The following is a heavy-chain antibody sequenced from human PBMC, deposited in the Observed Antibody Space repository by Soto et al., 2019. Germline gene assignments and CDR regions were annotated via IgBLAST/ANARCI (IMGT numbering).Heavy chain of an antibody. CDR1: GGSISSSSYY. Sequence: TVSGGSISSSSYYWGWIRQPPGKGLEWIGSIYYSGSTYYNPSLKSRVTISVDTSKNQFSLKLSSVTAAGTAVYYCARPSTVTTSDYYYMDVWGKGTTVTVSS. V-gene: IGHV4-39*01. CDR3: ARPSTVTTSDYYYMDV. J-gene: IGHJ6*03. D-gene: IGHD4-17*01. CDR2: IYYSGST.